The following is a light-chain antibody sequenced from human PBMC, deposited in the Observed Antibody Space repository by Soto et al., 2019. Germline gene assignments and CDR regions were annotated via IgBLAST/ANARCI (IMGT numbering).Light chain of an antibody. CDR2: AAS. CDR3: QQSYSSSWT. Sequence: DIQMTQSPSSLSASVGDRVTITCRASETISTFLNWYQQKPGEAPSVLIFAASTLQSGVPSRFSGSGSGTDFTLTISSLQPEDSAIYYCQQSYSSSWTFGQGTKVDIK. CDR1: ETISTF. V-gene: IGKV1-39*01. J-gene: IGKJ1*01.